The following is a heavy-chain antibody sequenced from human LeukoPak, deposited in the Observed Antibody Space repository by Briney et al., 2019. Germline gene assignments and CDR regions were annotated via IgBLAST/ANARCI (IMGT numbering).Heavy chain of an antibody. J-gene: IGHJ4*02. CDR1: GFTFSSYA. Sequence: GGSLRLSCAASGFTFSSYAMTWVPHAPGKGLEWVSTVSISGGGTYYADSVKGRFTISRDNSKNTLYLQMNSLRAEDTAVYYCAKRYNSEYLAPVQNWGQGTLVTVSS. D-gene: IGHD1-1*01. CDR2: VSISGGGT. CDR3: AKRYNSEYLAPVQN. V-gene: IGHV3-23*01.